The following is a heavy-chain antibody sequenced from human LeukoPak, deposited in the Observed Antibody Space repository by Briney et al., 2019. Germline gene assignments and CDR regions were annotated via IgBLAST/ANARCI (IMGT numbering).Heavy chain of an antibody. CDR1: GYVFTDYY. D-gene: IGHD3-10*01. CDR2: IIPIFGTA. J-gene: IGHJ4*02. CDR3: ARAGYYYGSGSYSHLGY. V-gene: IGHV1-69*13. Sequence: VASVKVSCKASGYVFTDYYIHWVRQAPGQGLEWMGGIIPIFGTANYAQKFQGRVTITADESTSTAYVELSSLRSEDTAVYYCARAGYYYGSGSYSHLGYWGQGTLVTVSS.